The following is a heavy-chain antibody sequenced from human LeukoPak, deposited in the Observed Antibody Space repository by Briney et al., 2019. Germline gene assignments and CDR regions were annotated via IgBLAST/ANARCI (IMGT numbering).Heavy chain of an antibody. V-gene: IGHV3-23*01. D-gene: IGHD6-19*01. CDR2: ISGSGGST. CDR1: GFTFSSYA. Sequence: GGSLRLSCATSGFTFSSYAMTWVRQAPGKGLEWVSAISGSGGSTYYADSVKGRFTISRDNSKNTLYLQMNSLRAEDTDGYYCAKDLEQWLAVAVDYWGQGTLVTVSS. CDR3: AKDLEQWLAVAVDY. J-gene: IGHJ4*02.